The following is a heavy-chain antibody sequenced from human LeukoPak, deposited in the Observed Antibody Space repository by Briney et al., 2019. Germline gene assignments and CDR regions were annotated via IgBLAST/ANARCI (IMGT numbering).Heavy chain of an antibody. CDR1: GYSFISYW. CDR2: IYPGDSDT. CDR3: ARDLYSSSWYWASPRFDY. D-gene: IGHD6-13*01. J-gene: IGHJ4*02. V-gene: IGHV5-51*01. Sequence: GESLKISCKGSGYSFISYWIGWVRQMPGKGLEWMGIIYPGDSDTRYSPSFQGQVTISADKSISTAYLQWSSLKASDTAMYYCARDLYSSSWYWASPRFDYWGQGTLVTVSS.